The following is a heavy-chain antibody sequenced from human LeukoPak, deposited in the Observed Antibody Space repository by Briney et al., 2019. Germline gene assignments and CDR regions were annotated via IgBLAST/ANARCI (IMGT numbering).Heavy chain of an antibody. Sequence: GGSLRLSCAASGFTFSSYGMHWVRQAPGKGLEYVSAISSNGGSTYYANSVKGRFTISRDNSKNTLYLQMGSLRAEDMAVYYCARVGYYYYGMDVWGQGTTVTVSS. CDR3: ARVGYYYYGMDV. D-gene: IGHD1-26*01. CDR1: GFTFSSYG. CDR2: ISSNGGST. J-gene: IGHJ6*02. V-gene: IGHV3-64*01.